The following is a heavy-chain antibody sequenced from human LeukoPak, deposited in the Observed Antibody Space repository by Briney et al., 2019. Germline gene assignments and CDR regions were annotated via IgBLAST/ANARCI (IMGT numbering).Heavy chain of an antibody. V-gene: IGHV1-69*05. J-gene: IGHJ6*03. Sequence: SVKVSCKASGGTFSSYAISWVRQAPGQGLEWMGGIIPIFGTANYAQKFQGRVTITTDESTSTAYMELSSLRSEDTAAYYCARGVSQQLDETPDYYYYMDVWGKGTTVTVSS. CDR1: GGTFSSYA. D-gene: IGHD6-13*01. CDR2: IIPIFGTA. CDR3: ARGVSQQLDETPDYYYYMDV.